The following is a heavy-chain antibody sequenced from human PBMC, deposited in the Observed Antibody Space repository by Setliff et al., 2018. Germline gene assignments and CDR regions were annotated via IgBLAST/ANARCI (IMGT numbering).Heavy chain of an antibody. CDR3: AKDHCGGDCFPRGYGMDV. D-gene: IGHD2-21*02. J-gene: IGHJ6*02. CDR2: IWYDGTTK. V-gene: IGHV3-33*06. CDR1: GFTFSSHG. Sequence: GGSLRLSCAASGFTFSSHGMHWVRQAPGKGLEWVAVIWYDGTTKYYADSVKGRFTISRDNSENTLYLQMNSLRAEDTGVYYCAKDHCGGDCFPRGYGMDVWGQGTTVTV.